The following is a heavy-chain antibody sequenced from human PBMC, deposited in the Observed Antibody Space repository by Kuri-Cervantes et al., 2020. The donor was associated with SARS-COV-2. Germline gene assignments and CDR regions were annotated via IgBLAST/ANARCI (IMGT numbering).Heavy chain of an antibody. CDR1: GGSISSGNFY. CDR2: TSQSGNT. Sequence: SCAVSGGSISSGNFYWSWIRQPPGKGLEWIGYTSQSGNTYYNPSLKSRVTISVDRSKNQFSLKVSSVSAADTAVYYCARVSGDSRFSYYMDVWGTGTTVTVSS. CDR3: ARVSGDSRFSYYMDV. D-gene: IGHD7-27*01. J-gene: IGHJ6*03. V-gene: IGHV4-30-2*01.